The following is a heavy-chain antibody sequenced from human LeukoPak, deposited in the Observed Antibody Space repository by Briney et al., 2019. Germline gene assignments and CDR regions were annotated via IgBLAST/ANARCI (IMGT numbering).Heavy chain of an antibody. CDR2: MYYSGST. J-gene: IGHJ5*02. CDR3: ARPYYYDSRIDP. CDR1: GSSISSGDYY. D-gene: IGHD3-22*01. V-gene: IGHV4-30-4*01. Sequence: PSETLSLTCTVSGSSISSGDYYWSWIRQPPGKGLEWIAYMYYSGSTYYNPSLKSRVTMSADTSKNQLSLELSSVTAADSAVYYCARPYYYDSRIDPWGQGILVTVSS.